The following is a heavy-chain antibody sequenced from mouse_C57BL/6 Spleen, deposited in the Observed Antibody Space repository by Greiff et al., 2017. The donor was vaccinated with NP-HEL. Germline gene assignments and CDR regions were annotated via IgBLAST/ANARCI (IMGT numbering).Heavy chain of an antibody. J-gene: IGHJ2*01. CDR3: TRGDYGNYWFDY. CDR1: GYTFTDYE. D-gene: IGHD2-1*01. CDR2: IDPETGGT. V-gene: IGHV1-15*01. Sequence: VQLQQSGAELVRPGASVTLSCKASGYTFTDYEMHWVKQTPVHGLEWIGAIDPETGGTAYNQKFKGKAILTADKSSSTAYMELRSLTSEDSAVYHCTRGDYGNYWFDYWGQGTTLTVSS.